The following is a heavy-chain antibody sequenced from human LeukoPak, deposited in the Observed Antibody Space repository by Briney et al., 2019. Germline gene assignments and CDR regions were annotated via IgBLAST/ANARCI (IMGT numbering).Heavy chain of an antibody. D-gene: IGHD3-22*01. Sequence: GGALRLSCSASGFTFSSYAMHGVRQARGKGLEWVAGISYYGSNKYYADHVKGRFTIYRDNSRNTLYLQMNSWRAEDTVVYYCARASLYDSSGFGDYWGQGTLVTVSS. CDR2: ISYYGSNK. CDR1: GFTFSSYA. CDR3: ARASLYDSSGFGDY. J-gene: IGHJ4*02. V-gene: IGHV3-30-3*01.